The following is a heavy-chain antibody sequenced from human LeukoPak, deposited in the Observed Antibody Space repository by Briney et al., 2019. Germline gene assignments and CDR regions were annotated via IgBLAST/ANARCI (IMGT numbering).Heavy chain of an antibody. CDR2: ISDSGGSR. CDR1: GFTFSTFA. D-gene: IGHD6-19*01. Sequence: PGGSLRLSCAASGFTFSTFAMNWVRQAPGKGLEWVSAISDSGGSRYYADSVKGRFTISRDNAKNTVYLQMNSLRVEDTAVYYCAKGGGWLYYFDYWGQGSLVSVPS. V-gene: IGHV3-23*01. J-gene: IGHJ4*02. CDR3: AKGGGWLYYFDY.